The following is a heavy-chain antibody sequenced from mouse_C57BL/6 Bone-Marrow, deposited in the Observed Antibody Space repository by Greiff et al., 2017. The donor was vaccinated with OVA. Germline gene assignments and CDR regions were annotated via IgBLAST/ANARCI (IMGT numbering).Heavy chain of an antibody. CDR1: GYTFTSYW. V-gene: IGHV1-69*01. Sequence: VQLQQPGAELVMPGASVKLSCKASGYTFTSYWMHWVKQRPGQGLELIGEIDPSDSYTNYTQKFKGKSTLTVDKSSSTAYMQLSSLTSEDSAVYYCARSGGLPPWGQGTSVTVSS. CDR2: IDPSDSYT. CDR3: ARSGGLPP. J-gene: IGHJ4*01. D-gene: IGHD2-4*01.